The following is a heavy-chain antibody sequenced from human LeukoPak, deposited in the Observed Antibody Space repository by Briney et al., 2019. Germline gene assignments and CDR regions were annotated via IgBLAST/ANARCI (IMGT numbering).Heavy chain of an antibody. CDR1: GFTFSSYW. CDR3: ARGPIGYSSGWYEIGY. CDR2: VKQDGSEK. D-gene: IGHD6-19*01. V-gene: IGHV3-7*01. J-gene: IGHJ4*02. Sequence: PGGSLRLSCAASGFTFSSYWMSWVRQAPWKGLEWVANVKQDGSEKYYVDSLKGRFTISRDNAKNSLYLQMNSLRAEDTAVYYCARGPIGYSSGWYEIGYWGQGTLVTVSS.